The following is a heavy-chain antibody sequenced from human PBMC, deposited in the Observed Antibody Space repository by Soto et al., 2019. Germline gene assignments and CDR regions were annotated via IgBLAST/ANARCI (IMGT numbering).Heavy chain of an antibody. CDR1: GGSISSHY. Sequence: SQTLSLTCTVSGGSISSHYCSWVRQPPGKGLEWIGYIYYSGSTNYNPSLKSRVTISVDTSKNQCSLKLRSVTAADSAVYYCARVDWDYDCWSGYSARHDVFDIWGQGTMVTVSS. CDR2: IYYSGST. J-gene: IGHJ3*02. D-gene: IGHD3-3*01. CDR3: ARVDWDYDCWSGYSARHDVFDI. V-gene: IGHV4-59*11.